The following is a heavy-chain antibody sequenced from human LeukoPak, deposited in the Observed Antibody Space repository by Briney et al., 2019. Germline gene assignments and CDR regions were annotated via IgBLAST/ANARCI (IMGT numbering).Heavy chain of an antibody. D-gene: IGHD1-14*01. CDR1: GYTFTGYY. Sequence: ASVKVSCKASGYTFTGYYMHWVRQAPGQGLEWMGWINPNSGGTNYAQKFQGRATMTRDTSISSAYMELSRLRSDDTAVYYCARGPTAPRTPYYYYMDVWGKGTTVTVSS. CDR3: ARGPTAPRTPYYYYMDV. V-gene: IGHV1-2*02. J-gene: IGHJ6*03. CDR2: INPNSGGT.